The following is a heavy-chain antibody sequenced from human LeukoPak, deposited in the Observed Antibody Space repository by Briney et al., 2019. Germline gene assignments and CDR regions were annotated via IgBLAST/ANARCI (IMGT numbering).Heavy chain of an antibody. D-gene: IGHD6-19*01. CDR2: ITGSGGYT. V-gene: IGHV3-23*01. Sequence: GGSLRLSCAASGFTFSSYAVSWVRQAPGKGLECGSAITGSGGYTYNADSMKGRFTISRDNSKNTLYLQMNSLRAEDTAVYYCAKVGVAGGYYWFDPWGQGTLVTVSS. J-gene: IGHJ5*02. CDR1: GFTFSSYA. CDR3: AKVGVAGGYYWFDP.